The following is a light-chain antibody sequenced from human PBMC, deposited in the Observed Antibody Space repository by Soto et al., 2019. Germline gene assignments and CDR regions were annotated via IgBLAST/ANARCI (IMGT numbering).Light chain of an antibody. CDR2: YAS. V-gene: IGKV3-15*01. Sequence: EIVMTQSPATLSVSPGERVTLSCRASQFISTNLAWYQQRPGQAPRLLIYYASTRATGIPARFSGSGSGTEFSLTISSLQSEDFAVYYCQQYTNWPPVTFSQGTKLEIK. CDR1: QFISTN. J-gene: IGKJ2*01. CDR3: QQYTNWPPVT.